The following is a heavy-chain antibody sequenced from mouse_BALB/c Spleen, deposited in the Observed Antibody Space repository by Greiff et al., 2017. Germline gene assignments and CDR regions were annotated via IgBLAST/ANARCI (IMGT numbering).Heavy chain of an antibody. CDR3: ARTGGYDVGYAMDY. J-gene: IGHJ4*01. CDR2: IYPGDGDT. Sequence: VQLQQSGPELVKPGASVKISCKASGYAFSSSWMNWVKQRPGQGLEWIGRIYPGDGDTNYNGKFKGKATLTADKSSSTAYMQLSSLTSVDSAVYFCARTGGYDVGYAMDYWGQGTSVTVSS. V-gene: IGHV1-82*01. CDR1: GYAFSSSW. D-gene: IGHD2-2*01.